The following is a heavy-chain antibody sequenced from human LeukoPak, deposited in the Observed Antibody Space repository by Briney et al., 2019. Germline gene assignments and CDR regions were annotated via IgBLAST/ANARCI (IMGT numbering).Heavy chain of an antibody. Sequence: GGSLRPSCAASGFTFSPVWMHWVRQAPGKGLMWVSHIINDGSYTTYADSVKGRFTISRDNAKNTVYLQMNSLRAEDTAVYYCARGRPHGNDYWGQGTLVTVSS. D-gene: IGHD4-23*01. CDR2: IINDGSYT. CDR3: ARGRPHGNDY. CDR1: GFTFSPVW. J-gene: IGHJ4*02. V-gene: IGHV3-74*01.